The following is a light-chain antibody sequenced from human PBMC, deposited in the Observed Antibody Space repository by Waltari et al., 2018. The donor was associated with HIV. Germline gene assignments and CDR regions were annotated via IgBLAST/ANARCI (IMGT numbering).Light chain of an antibody. V-gene: IGLV2-14*01. CDR3: SSYTITTAIV. CDR1: NSDVGAYNY. CDR2: EGT. J-gene: IGLJ2*01. Sequence: QSALTQPASVSGSLGQSITISCTGTNSDVGAYNYVSWYQQNPGKAPKLLIYEGTTRPPGITNRFSGSKTGNTASMTISELQPEDEADYYCSSYTITTAIVFGGGTKRTVL.